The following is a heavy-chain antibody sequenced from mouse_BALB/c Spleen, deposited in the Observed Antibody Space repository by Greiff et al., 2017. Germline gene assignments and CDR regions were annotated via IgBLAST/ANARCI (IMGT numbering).Heavy chain of an antibody. J-gene: IGHJ3*01. CDR3: ARLDYGNSWFAY. CDR1: GFTFSSYG. CDR2: ISSGGSYT. Sequence: DVKLVESGGDLVKPGGSLKLSCAASGFTFSSYGMSWVRQTPDKRLEWVATISSGGSYTYYPDSVKGRFTISRDNAKNTLYLQMSSLKSEDTAMYYCARLDYGNSWFAYWGQGTLVTVSA. D-gene: IGHD2-1*01. V-gene: IGHV5-6*02.